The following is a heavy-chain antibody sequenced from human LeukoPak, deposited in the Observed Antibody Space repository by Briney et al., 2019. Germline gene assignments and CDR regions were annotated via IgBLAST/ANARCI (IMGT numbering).Heavy chain of an antibody. D-gene: IGHD2-21*02. CDR1: GGSISSGDYY. J-gene: IGHJ2*01. V-gene: IGHV4-30-4*01. CDR2: IYYIGNT. CDR3: ASAYCGGDCTPYRYFDL. Sequence: SETLSLTCTVSGGSISSGDYYWSWIRQPPGKGLEWIGYIYYIGNTFYNPSLKSRVTISVDTSKNQFSLKLSSVTAADTAVYYCASAYCGGDCTPYRYFDLWGRGTLVTVSS.